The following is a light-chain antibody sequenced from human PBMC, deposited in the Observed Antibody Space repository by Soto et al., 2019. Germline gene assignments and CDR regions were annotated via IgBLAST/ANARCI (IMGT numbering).Light chain of an antibody. J-gene: IGKJ1*01. V-gene: IGKV3-20*01. Sequence: DIVLTQSPGTLSLSPGERATLSCRASQRISSNYLGWYQQKPGQAPRLLIYGASSRATGIPDRFSGSGSGTDFTLTISRLEPEDFAVYYCQQYGSSPQTFGQGTKVDI. CDR1: QRISSNY. CDR2: GAS. CDR3: QQYGSSPQT.